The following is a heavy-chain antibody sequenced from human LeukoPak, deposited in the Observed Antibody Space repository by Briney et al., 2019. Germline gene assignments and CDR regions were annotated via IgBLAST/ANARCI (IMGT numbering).Heavy chain of an antibody. Sequence: GGSLRLSCAASGFTFSNYALHWVRQVPGKGLEWVALISHDGNNKYYTDSVKGRFTISRDNSKNTLYLQMNSLRAEDTAVYYCARGLITLVRGIYMDVWGKGTTVTVSS. J-gene: IGHJ6*03. CDR1: GFTFSNYA. CDR3: ARGLITLVRGIYMDV. V-gene: IGHV3-30*04. CDR2: ISHDGNNK. D-gene: IGHD3-10*01.